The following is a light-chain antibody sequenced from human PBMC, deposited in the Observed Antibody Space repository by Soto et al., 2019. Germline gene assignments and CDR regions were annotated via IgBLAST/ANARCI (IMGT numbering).Light chain of an antibody. V-gene: IGKV1-33*01. Sequence: DIQMTHSPSSLSASPGDRVTISCQASQNINNYLNWYQQKPGKAPKLLIYDASNLEAGVPSRFSGSGSGTEFTLTISSLQPDDFATYYCQQYNSYSWTFGQGTKVDIK. J-gene: IGKJ1*01. CDR2: DAS. CDR1: QNINNY. CDR3: QQYNSYSWT.